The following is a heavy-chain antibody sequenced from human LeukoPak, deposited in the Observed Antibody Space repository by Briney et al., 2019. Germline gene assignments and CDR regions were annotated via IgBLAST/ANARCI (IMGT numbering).Heavy chain of an antibody. J-gene: IGHJ4*02. CDR2: IYHSGST. V-gene: IGHV4-59*01. Sequence: SETLSLTCSVSGGSINSDYWNWIRQPPGKGLEWIGYIYHSGSTNYNPSLKSRVTISIDKSKKQFSLKLISVTAADTAIYYCARQYSSGWSYFDYWGQGTLVTVSS. CDR1: GGSINSDY. D-gene: IGHD6-19*01. CDR3: ARQYSSGWSYFDY.